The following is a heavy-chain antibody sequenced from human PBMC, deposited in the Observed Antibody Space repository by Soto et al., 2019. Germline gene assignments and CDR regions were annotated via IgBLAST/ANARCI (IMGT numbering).Heavy chain of an antibody. D-gene: IGHD3-3*01. Sequence: QVQLQESGPGLVKPSETLSLTCTVSGGSISSYYWSWIRQPPGKGLEWIGYIYYSGSTNYNPSLKSRVTISVDTSKNQFSLKLSSVTAADTAVYYCARDYDPTLYAMDVWGQGTTVTVSS. CDR1: GGSISSYY. J-gene: IGHJ6*02. CDR3: ARDYDPTLYAMDV. CDR2: IYYSGST. V-gene: IGHV4-59*01.